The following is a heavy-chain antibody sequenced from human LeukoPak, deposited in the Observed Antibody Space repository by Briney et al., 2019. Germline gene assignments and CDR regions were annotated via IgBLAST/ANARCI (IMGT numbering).Heavy chain of an antibody. J-gene: IGHJ4*02. Sequence: GGSLRLSCATSGFSFTDYPMNWVRQAPGKGLEWISNIRTTAEGAKYAYYADSVKGRGTICRDDGKNTLYLHMNSLRDDDTAVYYCAAGIRYAFDYWGQGILVTVSS. D-gene: IGHD3-9*01. CDR3: AAGIRYAFDY. CDR2: IRTTAEGAKYA. V-gene: IGHV3-48*02. CDR1: GFSFTDYP.